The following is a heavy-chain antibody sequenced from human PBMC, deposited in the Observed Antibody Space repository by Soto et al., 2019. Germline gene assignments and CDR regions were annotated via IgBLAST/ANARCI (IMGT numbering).Heavy chain of an antibody. CDR2: IRSKANSYAT. CDR1: GFTFSGSA. D-gene: IGHD4-17*01. CDR3: TRHGHDYGDYSPWAFDY. V-gene: IGHV3-73*01. Sequence: GGSLRLSCAASGFTFSGSAMHWVRQASGKGLEWVGRIRSKANSYATAYAASVKGRLTISRDDSKNTAYLQMNSLKTEDTAVYYCTRHGHDYGDYSPWAFDYWGQGTLVTVSS. J-gene: IGHJ4*02.